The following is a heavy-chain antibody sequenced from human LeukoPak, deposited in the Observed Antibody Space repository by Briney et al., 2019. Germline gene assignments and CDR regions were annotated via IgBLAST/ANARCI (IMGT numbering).Heavy chain of an antibody. J-gene: IGHJ3*02. CDR3: ASREVRTIFGVVTSDAFDI. CDR1: GYSFTSYW. V-gene: IGHV5-51*01. Sequence: GESLKISCNGSGYSFTSYWIGWVRQMPGKGLEWMGIIYPGDSDTRYSPSFQGQVTISADKSISTAYLQWSSMKASDTAMYYCASREVRTIFGVVTSDAFDIWGQGTMVTVSS. CDR2: IYPGDSDT. D-gene: IGHD3-3*01.